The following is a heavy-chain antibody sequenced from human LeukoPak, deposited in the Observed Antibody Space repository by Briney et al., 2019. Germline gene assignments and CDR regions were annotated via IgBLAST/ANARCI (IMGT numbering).Heavy chain of an antibody. CDR3: ARGLWFGELDYYYYGMDV. J-gene: IGHJ6*02. Sequence: ASVKVSCKASGYTFTSYDINWVRQATGQGLEWMGWMNPNSGNTGYAQKFQGRVTMTRNTSISTAYMELSSLRSEDTAMYYCARGLWFGELDYYYYGMDVWGQGTTVTVSS. CDR1: GYTFTSYD. V-gene: IGHV1-8*01. D-gene: IGHD3-10*01. CDR2: MNPNSGNT.